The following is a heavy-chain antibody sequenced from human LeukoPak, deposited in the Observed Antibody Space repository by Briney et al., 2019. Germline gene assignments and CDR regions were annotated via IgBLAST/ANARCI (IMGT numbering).Heavy chain of an antibody. J-gene: IGHJ5*02. Sequence: SETLSLTCNVLGGSIKSSNYYWGWIRQPPGKGLEWIGSIYYSGSTYYNPSLKGRGTMSVDTSNNQFSLKLTSATATDTAVYYCVRLFYYDSRGPPSWGQGTLVTVFS. CDR2: IYYSGST. V-gene: IGHV4-39*01. CDR3: VRLFYYDSRGPPS. D-gene: IGHD3-22*01. CDR1: GGSIKSSNYY.